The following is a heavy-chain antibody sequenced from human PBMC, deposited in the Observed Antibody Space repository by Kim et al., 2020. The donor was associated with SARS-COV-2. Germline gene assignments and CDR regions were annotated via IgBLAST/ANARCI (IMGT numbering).Heavy chain of an antibody. V-gene: IGHV3-13*04. CDR2: IGTAGET. D-gene: IGHD5-18*01. CDR1: GFTFGGHD. Sequence: GGSLRLSCAASGFTFGGHDMHWVRQGSGKGLEWVSAIGTAGETFYSGSVTGRFIISRENGRNSLFLQMDSLKVGDTAVYYCARGIHQWLGVDVWGQGTTVTVSS. J-gene: IGHJ6*02. CDR3: ARGIHQWLGVDV.